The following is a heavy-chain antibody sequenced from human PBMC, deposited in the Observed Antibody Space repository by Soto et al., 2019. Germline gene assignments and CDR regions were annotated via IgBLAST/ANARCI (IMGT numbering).Heavy chain of an antibody. CDR1: GYTFTSYA. V-gene: IGHV1-3*01. J-gene: IGHJ4*02. CDR2: INAGNGNT. D-gene: IGHD2-21*02. Sequence: ASVKVSCKASGYTFTSYAMHWVRQAPGQRLEWMGWINAGNGNTKYSQKFQGRVTITRDTSASTAYMELCSLRSEYTALYYCARSIVVVTALXYWGQGTLVTVSS. CDR3: ARSIVVVTALXY.